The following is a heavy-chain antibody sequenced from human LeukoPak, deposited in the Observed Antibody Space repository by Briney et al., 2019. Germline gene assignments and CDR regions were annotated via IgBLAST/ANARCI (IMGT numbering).Heavy chain of an antibody. Sequence: GASVKVSCKASGYTFTGYYMHWVRQAPGQGLEWMGGIIPIFGTANYAQKFQGRVTITADESTSTAYMELSSLRSEDTAVYYCARVHGLRDGYNYGYYYYYMDVWGKGTTVTVSS. CDR1: GYTFTGYY. CDR2: IIPIFGTA. CDR3: ARVHGLRDGYNYGYYYYYMDV. J-gene: IGHJ6*03. V-gene: IGHV1-69*13. D-gene: IGHD5-24*01.